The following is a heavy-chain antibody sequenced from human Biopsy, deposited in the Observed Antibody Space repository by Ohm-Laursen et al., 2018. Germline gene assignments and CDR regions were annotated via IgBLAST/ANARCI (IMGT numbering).Heavy chain of an antibody. CDR2: RSYSGSTGYSGCA. CDR1: GDSVSSGSHH. CDR3: ARDRGYYSDRTVPGYFDL. V-gene: IGHV4-61*01. D-gene: IGHD3-22*01. J-gene: IGHJ2*01. Sequence: SQTLSLTCSVSGDSVSSGSHHWSWIRQSPGNGLEWIGERSYSGSTGYSGCANDNPSLKSRITISADTSRNEFSLRLASVTVADTAVYYCARDRGYYSDRTVPGYFDLWGRGTLVTVSS.